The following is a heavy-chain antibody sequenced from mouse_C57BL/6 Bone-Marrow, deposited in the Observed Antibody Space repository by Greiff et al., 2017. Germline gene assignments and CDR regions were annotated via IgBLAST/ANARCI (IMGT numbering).Heavy chain of an antibody. D-gene: IGHD4-1*01. CDR1: GYTFTSYW. Sequence: VKLQQPGAELVKPGASVKLSCKASGYTFTSYWMHWVKQRPGQGLEWIGMIHPNSGSTNYNEKFKSKATLTVDKSSSTAYMQLSSLTSEDSAVYYCARRSNWGFAYWGQGTLVTVSA. J-gene: IGHJ3*01. CDR3: ARRSNWGFAY. V-gene: IGHV1-64*01. CDR2: IHPNSGST.